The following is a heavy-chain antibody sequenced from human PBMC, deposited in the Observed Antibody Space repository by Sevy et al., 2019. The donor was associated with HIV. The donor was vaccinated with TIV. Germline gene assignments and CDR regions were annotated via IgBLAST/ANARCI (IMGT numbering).Heavy chain of an antibody. CDR1: GFTFTLYA. D-gene: IGHD2-21*02. CDR2: ISYSGTNK. Sequence: GESLKISCAASGFTFTLYAIHWVRQAPGKGLEWVALISYSGTNKYYADSVKGRFTISRDDSKNTAYLQMNNLGPDDTAVYYCARVAVEYCTDDCYHRFDYWGQGTQVTVSS. CDR3: ARVAVEYCTDDCYHRFDY. V-gene: IGHV3-30-3*01. J-gene: IGHJ4*02.